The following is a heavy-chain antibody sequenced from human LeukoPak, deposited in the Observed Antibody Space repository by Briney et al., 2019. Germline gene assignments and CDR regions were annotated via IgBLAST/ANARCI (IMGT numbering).Heavy chain of an antibody. V-gene: IGHV4-59*12. CDR2: IYYSGST. CDR1: GGSMSPYH. CDR3: ARVGMITFGGVIVSEPDAFDI. Sequence: SETLSLTCTVSGGSMSPYHWGWIRQPPGKGLEWTGYIYYSGSTYYNPSLKSRATISVDRSKNQFSLKLSSVTAADTAVYYCARVGMITFGGVIVSEPDAFDIWSQGTMVTVSS. D-gene: IGHD3-16*02. J-gene: IGHJ3*02.